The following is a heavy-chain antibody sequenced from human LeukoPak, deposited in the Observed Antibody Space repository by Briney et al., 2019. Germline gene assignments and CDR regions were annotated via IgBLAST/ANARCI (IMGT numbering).Heavy chain of an antibody. J-gene: IGHJ4*02. CDR2: IKQDGSEK. D-gene: IGHD4-17*01. CDR3: ARGNDYGDYVGIYFDY. V-gene: IGHV3-7*01. Sequence: GGSLRLSCAASGFTLNNYWMSWVRQAPGKGLEWVANIKQDGSEKYYVGSVKGRFTISRDNAKNSFYLQMNSLRAEDTAVYHCARGNDYGDYVGIYFDYWGQGTLVTVSS. CDR1: GFTLNNYW.